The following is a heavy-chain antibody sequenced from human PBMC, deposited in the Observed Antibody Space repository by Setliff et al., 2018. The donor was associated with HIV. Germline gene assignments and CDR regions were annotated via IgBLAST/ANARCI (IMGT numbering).Heavy chain of an antibody. CDR2: IYHSGST. CDR1: GGSISSYY. J-gene: IGHJ4*02. CDR3: ARGWYPDY. D-gene: IGHD2-15*01. Sequence: SETLSLTCSVSGGSISSYYWSWIRQPPGKGLEWIGSIYHSGSTYYNPSLKSRVTISVDTSKNQFSLKLSSVTAADTAVYYCARGWYPDYWGQGTLVTVSS. V-gene: IGHV4-59*12.